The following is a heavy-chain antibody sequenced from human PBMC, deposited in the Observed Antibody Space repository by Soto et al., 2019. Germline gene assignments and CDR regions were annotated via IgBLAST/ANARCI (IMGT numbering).Heavy chain of an antibody. Sequence: SDTLSLTCTVSGGSISSYYWSWIRQPPGKGLEWIGYIYNSGSTNYNPSLKSRVTISVDTSRNQFSLKLSSVTAADTAVYYCARQVTNSWKRNYYYYGMDVWGQGTTVTVSS. CDR3: ARQVTNSWKRNYYYYGMDV. CDR2: IYNSGST. J-gene: IGHJ6*02. V-gene: IGHV4-59*08. CDR1: GGSISSYY. D-gene: IGHD1-1*01.